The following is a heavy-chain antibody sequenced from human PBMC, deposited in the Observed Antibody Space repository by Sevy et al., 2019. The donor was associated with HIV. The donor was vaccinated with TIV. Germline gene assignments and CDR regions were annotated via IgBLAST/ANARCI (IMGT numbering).Heavy chain of an antibody. Sequence: ASVRVSCKASGYSFSDSGYYVHWVRQAPGRGLEWMGWINPKSCATKYAQKFQGRVTMTRDTSVRTANMDRTRLTSDDTAVYDCARESYDFWTGPVDYDYGMDVWGQGTTVTVSS. CDR3: ARESYDFWTGPVDYDYGMDV. D-gene: IGHD3-3*01. V-gene: IGHV1-2*02. CDR1: GYSFSDSGYY. CDR2: INPKSCAT. J-gene: IGHJ6*02.